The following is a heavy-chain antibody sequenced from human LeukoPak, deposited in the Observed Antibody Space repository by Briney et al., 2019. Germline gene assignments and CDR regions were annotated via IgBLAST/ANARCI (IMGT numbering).Heavy chain of an antibody. CDR2: MNPDGSAT. CDR3: ARTLVEVPGHSGLFDF. D-gene: IGHD2-2*01. V-gene: IGHV3-7*01. Sequence: NPGGSLRLSCGASGFSFSNFWMSWIRQAPGKGLERVANMNPDGSATYYLDSVKGRFTISRDNAKTSVYLQMNSLSPDDTAVYYCARTLVEVPGHSGLFDFWGQGTLVTVSS. J-gene: IGHJ4*02. CDR1: GFSFSNFW.